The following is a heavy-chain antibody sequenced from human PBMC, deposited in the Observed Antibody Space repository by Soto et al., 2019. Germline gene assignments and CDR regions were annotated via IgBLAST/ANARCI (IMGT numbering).Heavy chain of an antibody. CDR2: IWYDGSNK. J-gene: IGHJ6*02. CDR3: ARDRPVYCSSTSCPGAYYYGMDV. V-gene: IGHV3-33*01. D-gene: IGHD2-2*01. CDR1: GFTFSSYG. Sequence: GGSLRLSCAASGFTFSSYGMHWVRQAPGKGLEWVAVIWYDGSNKYYADSVKGRFTISRDNSKNTLYLQMNSLRAEDTAVYYCARDRPVYCSSTSCPGAYYYGMDVWGQGTTVTVSS.